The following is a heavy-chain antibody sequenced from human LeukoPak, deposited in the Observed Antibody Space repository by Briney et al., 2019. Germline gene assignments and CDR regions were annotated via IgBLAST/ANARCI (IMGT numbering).Heavy chain of an antibody. D-gene: IGHD3/OR15-3a*01. CDR1: GGSISSGSYY. J-gene: IGHJ4*02. V-gene: IGHV4-39*01. Sequence: SETLSLTCTVSGGSISSGSYYWSWIRQPAGKALEWIGSVYYSGTTSYNASLKSQVSISIDTSKNQFSLRLTSVTAADTAVYYCARQTGSGLFILPGGQGTLVTVSS. CDR3: ARQTGSGLFILP. CDR2: VYYSGTT.